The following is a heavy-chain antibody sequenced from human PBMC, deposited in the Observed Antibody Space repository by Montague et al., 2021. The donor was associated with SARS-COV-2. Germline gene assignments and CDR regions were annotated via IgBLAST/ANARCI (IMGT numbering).Heavy chain of an antibody. CDR1: GGSFGGYY. Sequence: SETLSLTCAVYGGSFGGYYWSWIRQPPGKGLEWIGEINHSGSTNYNPSLKSRVTISVDTSKNQFSLKLSSVTAADTAVYYCARGGGYSYGSLDYWGQGTLVTVSS. V-gene: IGHV4-34*01. J-gene: IGHJ4*02. CDR3: ARGGGYSYGSLDY. D-gene: IGHD5-18*01. CDR2: INHSGST.